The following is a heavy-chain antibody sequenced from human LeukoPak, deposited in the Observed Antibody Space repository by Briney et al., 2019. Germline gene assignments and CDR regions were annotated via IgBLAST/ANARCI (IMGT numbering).Heavy chain of an antibody. J-gene: IGHJ4*02. V-gene: IGHV1-69*05. D-gene: IGHD3-22*01. CDR3: ARTRMNYYDNPGFDY. Sequence: ASVKVSCKASGYTFTSYYMHWVRQAPGQGLGWMGGIIPIFGTANYAQKFQGRVTITTDESTSTAYMELSSLRSEDTAVYYCARTRMNYYDNPGFDYWGQGTLVTVSS. CDR1: GYTFTSYY. CDR2: IIPIFGTA.